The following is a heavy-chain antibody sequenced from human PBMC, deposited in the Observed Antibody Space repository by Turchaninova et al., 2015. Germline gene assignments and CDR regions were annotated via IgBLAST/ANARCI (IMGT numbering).Heavy chain of an antibody. V-gene: IGHV3-23*01. CDR2: IGVSVYNT. Sequence: GFFFSSYAIVCVRPAPGKGLEWVSTIGVSVYNTYDADSVNGRFTISRYTSKNTLYLQMDSLRAEDTAMYYCGKEGGCLQSFVDYWGQGTLVTVSS. J-gene: IGHJ4*02. CDR3: GKEGGCLQSFVDY. D-gene: IGHD5-24*01. CDR1: GFFFSSYA.